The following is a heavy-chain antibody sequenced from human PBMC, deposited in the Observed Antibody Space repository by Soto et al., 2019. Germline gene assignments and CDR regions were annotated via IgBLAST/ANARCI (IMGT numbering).Heavy chain of an antibody. CDR3: ARRISGWYLDY. CDR2: ISGSGGST. J-gene: IGHJ4*02. V-gene: IGHV3-23*01. Sequence: EVQLLESGGGLVQPGGSLRLSCAASGFTFSSYAMSWVRQAPGKGLEWVSAISGSGGSTYYAGSVKGRFTISRDNSKNTLYLQMNSLRAEDTAVYDCARRISGWYLDYWGQGTLVTVSS. D-gene: IGHD6-19*01. CDR1: GFTFSSYA.